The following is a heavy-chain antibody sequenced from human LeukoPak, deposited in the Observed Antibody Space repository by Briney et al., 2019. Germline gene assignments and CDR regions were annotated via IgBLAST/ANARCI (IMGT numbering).Heavy chain of an antibody. Sequence: TSETLSLTCTVSGDSISNHYWNWIRQPPGMGLEWMGFVLYSRRTAYNPSHKSRVTISLHTYRNLFSLRPTSVTAAHTAVYYCGRHFGGSSGSLYTDYWGQRTLVTVSS. CDR3: GRHFGGSSGSLYTDY. V-gene: IGHV4-59*08. D-gene: IGHD3-10*01. J-gene: IGHJ4*02. CDR1: GDSISNHY. CDR2: VLYSRRT.